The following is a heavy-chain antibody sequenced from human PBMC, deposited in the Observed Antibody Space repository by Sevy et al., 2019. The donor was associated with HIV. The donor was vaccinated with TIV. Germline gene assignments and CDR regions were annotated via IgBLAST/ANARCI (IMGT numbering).Heavy chain of an antibody. D-gene: IGHD1-1*01. Sequence: ASVKVSCKASGYTFIFYAVHWVRQAPGQGLEWMGWINAGNGNTKYSQNLQGRLTITRDTSASTTYMELTSLRSEDTAVYYCARYVEGALKYFDSWGQGTLVTVSS. CDR1: GYTFIFYA. CDR2: INAGNGNT. CDR3: ARYVEGALKYFDS. V-gene: IGHV1-3*01. J-gene: IGHJ4*02.